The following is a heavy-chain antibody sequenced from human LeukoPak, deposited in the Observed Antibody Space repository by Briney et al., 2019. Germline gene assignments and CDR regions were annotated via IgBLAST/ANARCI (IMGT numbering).Heavy chain of an antibody. V-gene: IGHV4-30-2*01. J-gene: IGHJ5*02. CDR3: ARGGDSSGYFFRLDP. D-gene: IGHD3-22*01. CDR2: IYHSGST. Sequence: SETLSLTCAVSGGSISSSGYSWNWIRQPPGKGLEWIGYIYHSGSTYYNPSLKSRVAISIDKSTNQFSLRLTSVTAADTASYFWARGGDSSGYFFRLDPWGQGTLVTVSS. CDR1: GGSISSSGYS.